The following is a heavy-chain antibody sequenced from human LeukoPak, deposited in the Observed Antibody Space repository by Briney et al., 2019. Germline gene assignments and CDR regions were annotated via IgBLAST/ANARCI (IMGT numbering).Heavy chain of an antibody. CDR3: ARDDRAAAGTNFDY. D-gene: IGHD6-13*01. V-gene: IGHV4-39*01. Sequence: SETLSLTCTVSGGSISSSSYYWGWIRQPPGKGLEWIGSIYYSGSTYYNPSLKSRVTISVDTSKNQFSLKLSSVTAADTAVYYCARDDRAAAGTNFDYWGQGTLVTVSS. J-gene: IGHJ4*02. CDR1: GGSISSSSYY. CDR2: IYYSGST.